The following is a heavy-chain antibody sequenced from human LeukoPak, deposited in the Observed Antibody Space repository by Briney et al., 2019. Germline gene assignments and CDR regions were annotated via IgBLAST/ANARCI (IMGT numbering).Heavy chain of an antibody. CDR3: AGSVAGTFGFYFDY. J-gene: IGHJ4*02. D-gene: IGHD6-19*01. CDR1: GFTFRSYA. CDR2: ISGSGGST. V-gene: IGHV3-23*01. Sequence: GGSLRLSCAASGFTFRSYAMSWVRQAPGKGLEWVSAISGSGGSTYNADSVKGRFTISRDNSKNTLYLQMNSLRAEDTAVYYCAGSVAGTFGFYFDYRGQGTLVTVSS.